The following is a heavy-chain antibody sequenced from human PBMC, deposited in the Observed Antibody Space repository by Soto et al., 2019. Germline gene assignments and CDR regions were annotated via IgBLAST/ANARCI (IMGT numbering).Heavy chain of an antibody. CDR1: GFTFSSYE. D-gene: IGHD2-2*01. CDR2: ISSSGSTI. Sequence: ESGGGLVQPGGSLRLSCAASGFTFSSYEMNWVRQAPGKGLEWVSYISSSGSTIYYADSVKGRFTISRDNAKNSLYLQMNSLRAEDTAVYYCARGDIRTPPQYYYGMDVWGQGTTVTVSS. V-gene: IGHV3-48*03. CDR3: ARGDIRTPPQYYYGMDV. J-gene: IGHJ6*02.